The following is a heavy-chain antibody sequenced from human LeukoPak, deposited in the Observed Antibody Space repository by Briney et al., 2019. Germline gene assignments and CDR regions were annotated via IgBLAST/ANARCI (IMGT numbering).Heavy chain of an antibody. CDR2: ISSSSSYI. CDR3: ARDLVEGGYYI. CDR1: GFTFSSYS. J-gene: IGHJ3*02. D-gene: IGHD3-22*01. V-gene: IGHV3-21*01. Sequence: GGSLRLSCAASGFTFSSYSMNWVRQAPGKGLEWVSSISSSSSYIYYADSVKGRFTISRDNAKNSLYLQMNSLRAEDTAVYYCARDLVEGGYYIWGQGTMVTVSS.